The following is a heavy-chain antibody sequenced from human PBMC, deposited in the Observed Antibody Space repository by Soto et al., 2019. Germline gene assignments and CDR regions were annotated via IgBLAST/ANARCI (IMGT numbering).Heavy chain of an antibody. CDR1: GFTFSSYA. V-gene: IGHV3-23*01. D-gene: IGHD3-9*01. CDR2: ISGSGGST. CDR3: AKGSNDILTPIDY. J-gene: IGHJ4*02. Sequence: GGSLRLSCAASGFTFSSYAMSWVRQAPGKGLEWVSAISGSGGSTYYADSVKGRFTISRDKSKNTLYLEMNSLRAEDTAVYYCAKGSNDILTPIDYWGQGTLVTVSS.